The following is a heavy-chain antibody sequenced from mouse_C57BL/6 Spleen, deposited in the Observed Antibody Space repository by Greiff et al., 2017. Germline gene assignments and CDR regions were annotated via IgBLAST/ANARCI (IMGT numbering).Heavy chain of an antibody. V-gene: IGHV1-22*01. D-gene: IGHD4-1*01. CDR1: GYTFTDYN. Sequence: EVQLVESGPELVKPGASVKMSCKASGYTFTDYNMHWVKQSHGKSLEWIGYINPNNGGTSYNQKFKGKATLTVNKSSSTAYMELRSLTSEDSAVYYCARDSNWGFAYWGQGTLVTVSA. CDR3: ARDSNWGFAY. CDR2: INPNNGGT. J-gene: IGHJ3*01.